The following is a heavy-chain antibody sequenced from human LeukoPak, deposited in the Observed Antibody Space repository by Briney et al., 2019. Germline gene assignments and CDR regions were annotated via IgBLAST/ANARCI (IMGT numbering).Heavy chain of an antibody. CDR3: ARPRGTGTTYLDY. D-gene: IGHD1-7*01. CDR1: GGTFSSYA. V-gene: IGHV1-69*05. Sequence: SVKVSCKASGGTFSSYAISWVRQAPGQGLEWMGGIIPIFGTANYAQKFQGRVTITTDESTSTAYMELSSLRYEDTAVYYCARPRGTGTTYLDYWGQGTLVTVSS. J-gene: IGHJ4*02. CDR2: IIPIFGTA.